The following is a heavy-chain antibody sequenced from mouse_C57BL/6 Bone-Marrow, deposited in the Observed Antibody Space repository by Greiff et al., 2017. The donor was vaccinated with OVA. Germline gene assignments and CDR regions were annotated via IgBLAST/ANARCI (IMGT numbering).Heavy chain of an antibody. CDR3: ARSGIYYDYPAWFAY. CDR1: GYAFSSSW. D-gene: IGHD2-4*01. Sequence: VQLQQSGPELVKPGASVKISCKASGYAFSSSWMNWVKQRPGKGLEWIGRIYPGDGDTNYNGKFKGKATLTADKSSSTAYMQLSSRTSEDSAVYFCARSGIYYDYPAWFAYWGQGTLVTVSA. CDR2: IYPGDGDT. V-gene: IGHV1-82*01. J-gene: IGHJ3*01.